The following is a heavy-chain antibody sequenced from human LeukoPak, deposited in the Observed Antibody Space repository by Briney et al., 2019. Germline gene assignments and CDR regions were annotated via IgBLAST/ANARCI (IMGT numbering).Heavy chain of an antibody. Sequence: GGSLRLSCAASGFTFSSYSMNWVRQAPGKGLEWVSYISSSSSTIYYADSVKGRFTISRDNAKNSLYLQMNSLRAEDTAVYYCASAQRGLYLSMDVWGKGTTVTVSS. J-gene: IGHJ6*03. CDR2: ISSSSSTI. CDR1: GFTFSSYS. D-gene: IGHD3-3*01. V-gene: IGHV3-48*01. CDR3: ASAQRGLYLSMDV.